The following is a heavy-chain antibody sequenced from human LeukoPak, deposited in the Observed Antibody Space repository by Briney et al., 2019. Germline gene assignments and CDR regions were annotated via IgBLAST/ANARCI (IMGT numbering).Heavy chain of an antibody. Sequence: PSETLSLTCTVSGGSISSYYWSWIRQPPGKGLEWIGYIYYSGSTNYNPSLKSRVTISVDTSKNQFSLKLSSVTAADTAEYYCARAPPSAAGYYYGMDVWGQGTTVTVSS. D-gene: IGHD6-13*01. J-gene: IGHJ6*02. CDR1: GGSISSYY. V-gene: IGHV4-59*01. CDR3: ARAPPSAAGYYYGMDV. CDR2: IYYSGST.